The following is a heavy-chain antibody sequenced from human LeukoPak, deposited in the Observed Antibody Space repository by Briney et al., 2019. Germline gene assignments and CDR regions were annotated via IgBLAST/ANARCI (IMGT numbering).Heavy chain of an antibody. V-gene: IGHV1-8*01. CDR2: MNPNSGNT. CDR3: ARTGVVGAAEVVSYFDY. Sequence: ASVKVSCKASGYTFTSYDINWVRQATGQGLEWMGWMNPNSGNTGYAQKFQGRVTMTRNTSISTAYMELRSLRSDDTAVYYCARTGVVGAAEVVSYFDYWGQGTLVTVSS. CDR1: GYTFTSYD. D-gene: IGHD1-26*01. J-gene: IGHJ4*02.